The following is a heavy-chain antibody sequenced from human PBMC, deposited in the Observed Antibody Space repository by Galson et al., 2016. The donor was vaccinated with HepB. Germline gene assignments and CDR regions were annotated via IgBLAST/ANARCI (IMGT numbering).Heavy chain of an antibody. CDR1: GFTFSSYG. CDR3: ASDHGGNPGSDY. V-gene: IGHV3-30*03. Sequence: SLRLSCAAYGFTFSSYGMHWVRQAPGKGLEGVALVSSGATNKFYADSVKGRFTISRDNSKNMLYLQMHSLRTEDTALYYCASDHGGNPGSDYWGQGTLVTVSS. J-gene: IGHJ4*02. CDR2: VSSGATNK. D-gene: IGHD4-23*01.